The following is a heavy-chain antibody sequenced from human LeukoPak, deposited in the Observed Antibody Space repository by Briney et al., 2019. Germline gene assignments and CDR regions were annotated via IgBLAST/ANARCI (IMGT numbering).Heavy chain of an antibody. Sequence: SLRLSCAASGFTFDDYAMHWVRQAPGKGLEWVSGISWNSGSIGYADSVKGRFTISRDNAKNSLYLQMNSLRAEDTALYYCAKDQTEGEAFDIWGQGTMVTVSS. CDR3: AKDQTEGEAFDI. CDR2: ISWNSGSI. J-gene: IGHJ3*02. CDR1: GFTFDDYA. V-gene: IGHV3-9*01. D-gene: IGHD3-16*01.